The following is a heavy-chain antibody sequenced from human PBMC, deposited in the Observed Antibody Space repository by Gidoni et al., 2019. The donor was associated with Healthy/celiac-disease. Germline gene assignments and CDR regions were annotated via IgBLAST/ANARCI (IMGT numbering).Heavy chain of an antibody. CDR1: GFTVTSYG. Sequence: QGELVEAGGGGVQPGRALRLSCAASGFTVTSYGLHWVRQAPGKGLEWVAVIWYDGSNKYYADSVKGRFTISRDNSKNTLYLQMNSLRAEDTAVYYCARDCSGIVGATTPTDGMDVWGQGTTVTVSS. D-gene: IGHD1-26*01. CDR3: ARDCSGIVGATTPTDGMDV. CDR2: IWYDGSNK. V-gene: IGHV3-33*01. J-gene: IGHJ6*02.